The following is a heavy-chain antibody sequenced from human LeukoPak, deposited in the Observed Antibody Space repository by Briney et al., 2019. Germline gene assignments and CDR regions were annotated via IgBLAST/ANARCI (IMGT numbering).Heavy chain of an antibody. J-gene: IGHJ4*02. D-gene: IGHD1-26*01. Sequence: SETLSLTCTVSGGSISSSSYYWGWIRQPPGKGLEWIGRIYNSGSTYYNPSLKSRVTISVDTSKNQLSLKLSSVTAADTAVYYCARQDGSYYPDFDYWGQGILVTVAS. V-gene: IGHV4-39*01. CDR3: ARQDGSYYPDFDY. CDR2: IYNSGST. CDR1: GGSISSSSYY.